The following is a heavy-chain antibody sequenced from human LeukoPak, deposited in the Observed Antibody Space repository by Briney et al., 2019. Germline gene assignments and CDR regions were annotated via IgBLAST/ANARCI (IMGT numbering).Heavy chain of an antibody. J-gene: IGHJ4*02. CDR1: GFTVSSNY. Sequence: GGSLRLSCAASGFTVSSNYMSWVRQAPGKGLEWVSVIYSGGSTYYADSVKGRFTISRHNSKNTVYLQMNSLRAEDTAVYYCASRGGLSYFDYWGQGSLVTVSS. V-gene: IGHV3-53*04. D-gene: IGHD3-10*01. CDR3: ASRGGLSYFDY. CDR2: IYSGGST.